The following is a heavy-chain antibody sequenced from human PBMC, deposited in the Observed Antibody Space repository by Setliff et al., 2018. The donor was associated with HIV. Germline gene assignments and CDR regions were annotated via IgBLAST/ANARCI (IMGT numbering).Heavy chain of an antibody. CDR3: ARNLTSNSNCFEP. CDR1: GGSFSAYY. Sequence: PSETLSLTCAVYGGSFSAYYWSWIRQHPGKGLEWIGYVYYTGKTYYNPSLESRISMSVDTSKNQFSLKLTSVTAAGTAIYYCARNLTSNSNCFEPWGQGTQVTVSS. J-gene: IGHJ5*02. CDR2: VYYTGKT. V-gene: IGHV4-31*11. D-gene: IGHD4-4*01.